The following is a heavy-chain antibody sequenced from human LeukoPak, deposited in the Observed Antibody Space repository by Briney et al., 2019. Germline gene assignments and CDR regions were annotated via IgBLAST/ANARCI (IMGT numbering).Heavy chain of an antibody. Sequence: WGKVSCKASGGTFSSYAISWVRQAPGQGLEWMGRIIPTFGIANYAQKFQGRVTITADKSTSTAYMELSSLRSEDTAVYYCARAGYCSGGSCFALDYWGQGTLVTVSS. V-gene: IGHV1-69*04. CDR1: GGTFSSYA. CDR3: ARAGYCSGGSCFALDY. D-gene: IGHD2-15*01. J-gene: IGHJ4*02. CDR2: IIPTFGIA.